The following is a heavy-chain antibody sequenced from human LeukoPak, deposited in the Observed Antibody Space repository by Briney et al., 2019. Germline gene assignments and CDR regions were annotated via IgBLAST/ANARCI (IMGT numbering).Heavy chain of an antibody. V-gene: IGHV3-33*05. J-gene: IGHJ4*02. CDR2: ISYDGSNK. Sequence: GGSLRLSCAASGFTFSNYGMHWVRQAPGKGLEWVAIISYDGSNKYYADSVKGRFTISRDNSRNTLYLQLNSLRAEDTAVYYCAKEEYSGSLLTLDYWGQGTLVTVSS. CDR3: AKEEYSGSLLTLDY. CDR1: GFTFSNYG. D-gene: IGHD1-26*01.